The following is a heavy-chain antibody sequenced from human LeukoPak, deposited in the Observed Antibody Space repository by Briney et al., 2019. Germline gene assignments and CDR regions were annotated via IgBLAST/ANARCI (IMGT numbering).Heavy chain of an antibody. J-gene: IGHJ3*02. CDR2: INTDSGNP. Sequence: ASVKVSCKASGYYFVTYPINWVRQAPGQGLEWMGWINTDSGNPTYAQGFTGRFVFSLDSSVSTAYLQISNLMPEDTAKYYCAREILRFDIWGQGTMVTVSS. CDR1: GYYFVTYP. CDR3: AREILRFDI. V-gene: IGHV7-4-1*02.